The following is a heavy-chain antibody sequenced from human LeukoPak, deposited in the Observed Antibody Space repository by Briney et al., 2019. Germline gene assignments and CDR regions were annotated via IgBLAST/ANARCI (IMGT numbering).Heavy chain of an antibody. D-gene: IGHD2-15*01. Sequence: ASVKVSCKASGYTFTSYDINWVRQATGQGLEWMGWMNPNSGNTGCAQKFQGRVTMTRNTSISTAYMELSSLRSEDTAVYYCARAGYCSGGSCYPGYIWGQGTMVTVSS. J-gene: IGHJ3*02. CDR1: GYTFTSYD. CDR3: ARAGYCSGGSCYPGYI. V-gene: IGHV1-8*01. CDR2: MNPNSGNT.